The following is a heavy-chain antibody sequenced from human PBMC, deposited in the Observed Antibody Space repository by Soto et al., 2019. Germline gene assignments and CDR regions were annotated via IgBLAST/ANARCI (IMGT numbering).Heavy chain of an antibody. V-gene: IGHV3-23*01. D-gene: IGHD2-15*01. CDR3: AKSISRRGYCSGGSCPKVGAFDI. CDR1: GFTFSSYA. J-gene: IGHJ3*02. CDR2: ISGSGGST. Sequence: GSLRLSCAASGFTFSSYAMSWVRQAPGKGLEWVSAISGSGGSTYYADSVKGRFTISRDNSKNTLYLQMNSLRAEDTAVYYCAKSISRRGYCSGGSCPKVGAFDIWGQGTMVTVSS.